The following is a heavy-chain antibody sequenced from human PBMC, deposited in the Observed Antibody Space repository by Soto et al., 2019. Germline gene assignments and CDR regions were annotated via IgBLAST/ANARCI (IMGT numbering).Heavy chain of an antibody. V-gene: IGHV3-15*01. J-gene: IGHJ4*02. CDR2: IKSETNGGTA. Sequence: EVQLVESGGGLVKPGGSLRLSCAASGFTFSNARMTWVRQAPGKGLECVGRIKSETNGGTADYGAPVKGRFSISRDDSRNTLLLQIDSLKTEDTAVYYCTAELAGTKPGSWGQGTLVTVSS. CDR1: GFTFSNAR. CDR3: TAELAGTKPGS. D-gene: IGHD1-1*01.